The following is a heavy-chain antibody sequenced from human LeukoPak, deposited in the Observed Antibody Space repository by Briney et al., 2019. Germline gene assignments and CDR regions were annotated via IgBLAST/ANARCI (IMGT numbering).Heavy chain of an antibody. D-gene: IGHD3-10*01. CDR3: AKEGTPQVSTWYDL. CDR2: ISYEGGTQ. V-gene: IGHV3-30*18. CDR1: GVTLSPYG. Sequence: PGGSLRLSCAASGVTLSPYGRHWVRQAPGKGLEWVAVISYEGGTQHYADSVKGRFIISRDNPRKTLYLQMNILRTEDTAVYYCAKEGTPQVSTWYDLWGQGTQVIVSS. J-gene: IGHJ5*02.